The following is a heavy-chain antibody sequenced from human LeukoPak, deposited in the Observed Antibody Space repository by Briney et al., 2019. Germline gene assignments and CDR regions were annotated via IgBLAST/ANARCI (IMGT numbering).Heavy chain of an antibody. J-gene: IGHJ4*02. V-gene: IGHV4-59*11. CDR3: ARGGGSSLWSLNN. CDR2: IYCSGST. D-gene: IGHD6-13*01. Sequence: PSETLSLTCTVSGGSLTSHYWSWIRLPPGKGLEWIGYIYCSGSTHYNPSLKSRASISVDTSRNQFSLKLTSVSAADAAVYYCARGGGSSLWSLNNWGQGTLVIVSS. CDR1: GGSLTSHY.